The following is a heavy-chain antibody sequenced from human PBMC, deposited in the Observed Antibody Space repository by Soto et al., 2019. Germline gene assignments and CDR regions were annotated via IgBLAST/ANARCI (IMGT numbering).Heavy chain of an antibody. D-gene: IGHD3-3*01. CDR1: GFTFSTYA. CDR3: AKARITISGVVF. Sequence: GGSLRLSCAASGFTFSTYAMSSVCQAPGKGLEWVSAISGSGGSTCYADSVKGRFTISRDNSKNTLYLQMNSLRAEHPAVYYCAKARITISGVVFWGQGTLLTVSS. CDR2: ISGSGGST. J-gene: IGHJ4*02. V-gene: IGHV3-23*01.